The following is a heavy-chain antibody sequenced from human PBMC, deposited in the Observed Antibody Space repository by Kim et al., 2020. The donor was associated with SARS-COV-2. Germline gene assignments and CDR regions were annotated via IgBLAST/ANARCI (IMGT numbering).Heavy chain of an antibody. CDR3: ATAQYYDILTGYPNYYYYGMDV. Sequence: ASVKVSCKVSGYTLTELSMHWVRQAPGKGLEWMGGFDPEDGETIYAQKFQGRVTMTEDTSTDTAYMELSSLRSEDTAVYYCATAQYYDILTGYPNYYYYGMDVWGQGTTVTVSS. D-gene: IGHD3-9*01. J-gene: IGHJ6*02. CDR1: GYTLTELS. CDR2: FDPEDGET. V-gene: IGHV1-24*01.